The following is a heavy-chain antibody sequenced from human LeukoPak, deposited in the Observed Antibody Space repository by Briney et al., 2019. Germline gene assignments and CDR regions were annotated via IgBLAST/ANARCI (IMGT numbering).Heavy chain of an antibody. CDR1: GYSFADYY. D-gene: IGHD3-10*01. Sequence: ASVKVSCKASGYSFADYYMHWVRQAPGQGLEWMGWIKPNSGDTRSAQKFQGRVIMTRDTSTGTAYMELSSLRYDDTAVYYCATNILVRDIINWFDPWGQGPLVTVSS. CDR3: ATNILVRDIINWFDP. V-gene: IGHV1-2*02. CDR2: IKPNSGDT. J-gene: IGHJ5*02.